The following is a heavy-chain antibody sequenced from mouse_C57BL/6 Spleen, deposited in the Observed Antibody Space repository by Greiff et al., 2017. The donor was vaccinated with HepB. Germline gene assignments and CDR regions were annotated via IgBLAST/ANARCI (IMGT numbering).Heavy chain of an antibody. J-gene: IGHJ3*01. D-gene: IGHD1-1*01. Sequence: VQLNQSGPELVKPGASVKIPCKASGYTFTDYNMDWVKQSHGKSLEWIGDINPNNGGTIYNQKFKGKATLTVDKSSSTAYMELRSLTSEDTAVYYCAISSWFAYWGQGTLVTVSA. CDR1: GYTFTDYN. CDR3: AISSWFAY. CDR2: INPNNGGT. V-gene: IGHV1-18*01.